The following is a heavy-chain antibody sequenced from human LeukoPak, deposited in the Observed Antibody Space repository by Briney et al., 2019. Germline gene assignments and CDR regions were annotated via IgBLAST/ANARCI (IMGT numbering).Heavy chain of an antibody. Sequence: PGGSLRLSCAASGFPFSSYAMSWVRQAPGKGLEWVSAISGSGSSTYYADSVNARFTISTDNSKTALNLLFNSLRAEETAVYYCAKDPWGSGSYYMSYFDSWGQGTLVTVSS. J-gene: IGHJ4*02. CDR3: AKDPWGSGSYYMSYFDS. CDR1: GFPFSSYA. CDR2: ISGSGSST. D-gene: IGHD3-10*01. V-gene: IGHV3-23*01.